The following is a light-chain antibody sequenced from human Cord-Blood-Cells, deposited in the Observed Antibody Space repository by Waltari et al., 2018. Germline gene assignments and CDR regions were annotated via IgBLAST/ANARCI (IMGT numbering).Light chain of an antibody. CDR3: CSYAGSSTYV. V-gene: IGLV2-23*02. CDR1: SSDVGSYNL. J-gene: IGLJ1*01. Sequence: QSALTQPASVSGSPGQSITISCTGTSSDVGSYNLVSWYQQHPGKAPKLRIYEVSKRPSGVSNRFSGSKSVNTASLTISGLQAEDEADYYCCSYAGSSTYVFGTGTKVTVL. CDR2: EVS.